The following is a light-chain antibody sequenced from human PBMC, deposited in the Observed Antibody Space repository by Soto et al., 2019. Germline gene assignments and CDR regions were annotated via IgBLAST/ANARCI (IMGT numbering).Light chain of an antibody. CDR1: SDVGGYNY. CDR3: SSYTSSSTLVV. V-gene: IGLV2-14*01. J-gene: IGLJ2*01. Sequence: QSALTQPASVSGSPGQSITISCTGSSDVGGYNYVSWYQQHPGKAPKLMIYEVSNRPSGVSKRFSGSKSGNTASLTISGLQAEDEADYYCSSYTSSSTLVVFGGGTQLTVL. CDR2: EVS.